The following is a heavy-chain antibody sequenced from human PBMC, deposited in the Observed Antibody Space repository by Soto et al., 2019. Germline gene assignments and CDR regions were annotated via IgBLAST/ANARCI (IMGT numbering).Heavy chain of an antibody. CDR2: IYPGDSDA. CDR3: ARPGRCSGSACSDFDY. V-gene: IGHV5-51*01. Sequence: PGESLKISCKGSGYTFTTYWIGWVRQMPGKGLEWMGIIYPGDSDATYSPSFQGQVTISADRSISTTYLQWSSLKASDTAMYYCARPGRCSGSACSDFDYWGQGTQVTVSS. D-gene: IGHD1-26*01. J-gene: IGHJ4*02. CDR1: GYTFTTYW.